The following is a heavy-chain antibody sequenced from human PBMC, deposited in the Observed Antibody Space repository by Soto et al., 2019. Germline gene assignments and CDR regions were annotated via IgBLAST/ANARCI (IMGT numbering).Heavy chain of an antibody. CDR2: IYHSGST. Sequence: QVQLQESGPGLVKPSGTLSLTCAVSGGSISSSNWWSWVRQPPGKGLEWIGEIYHSGSTNYNPSRKSRVTISVDKSKNQFSLKLSSVTAADTAVYYCASNPHTYYYDSSGYYGDYWGQGTLVTVSS. V-gene: IGHV4-4*02. CDR3: ASNPHTYYYDSSGYYGDY. CDR1: GGSISSSNW. D-gene: IGHD3-22*01. J-gene: IGHJ4*02.